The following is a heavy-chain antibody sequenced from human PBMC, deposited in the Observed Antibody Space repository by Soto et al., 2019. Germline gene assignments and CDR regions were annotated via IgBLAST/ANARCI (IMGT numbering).Heavy chain of an antibody. CDR3: ARVMVRGVIMDPDY. V-gene: IGHV3-21*01. CDR1: GFTFSSYS. CDR2: ISSSSSYI. Sequence: ESGGGLVKPGGSLRLSCAASGFTFSSYSMNWVRQAPGKGLEWVSSISSSSSYIYYADSVKGRFTISRDNAKNSLYLQMNSLRAEDTAVYYCARVMVRGVIMDPDYWGQGTLVTVSS. D-gene: IGHD3-10*01. J-gene: IGHJ4*02.